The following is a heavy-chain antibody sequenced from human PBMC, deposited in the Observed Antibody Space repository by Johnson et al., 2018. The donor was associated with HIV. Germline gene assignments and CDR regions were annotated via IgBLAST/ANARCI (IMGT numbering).Heavy chain of an antibody. Sequence: VQLVESGGGLVQPGGSLRLSCEASGFTFSSYALTWVRQAPGRGLEWVSTISGSGGSTYYADSVKGRFTISRDNSKNTLYLQMNSLRAEDTAVYYCARGTPGGYGSSGYYRGSESFAIWGQGTMVTVSS. V-gene: IGHV3-23*04. CDR2: ISGSGGST. CDR1: GFTFSSYA. D-gene: IGHD3-22*01. J-gene: IGHJ3*02. CDR3: ARGTPGGYGSSGYYRGSESFAI.